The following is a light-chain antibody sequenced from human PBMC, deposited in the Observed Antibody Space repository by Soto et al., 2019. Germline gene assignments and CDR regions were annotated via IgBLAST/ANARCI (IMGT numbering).Light chain of an antibody. Sequence: QSALTQPASVSGSPGQSITISCTGTSSDVGGYNYVSWYQQHPGKAPKLMIYDVSNRPSGVSNRFSGSKSGNTASLTISGLQADDEADYYCSSYTSSTPPVFGTGTKLTVL. CDR1: SSDVGGYNY. V-gene: IGLV2-14*01. CDR3: SSYTSSTPPV. CDR2: DVS. J-gene: IGLJ1*01.